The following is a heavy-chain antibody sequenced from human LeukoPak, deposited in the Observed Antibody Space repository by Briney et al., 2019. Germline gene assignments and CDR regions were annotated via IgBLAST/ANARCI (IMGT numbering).Heavy chain of an antibody. Sequence: PSETLSLTCTVSGGSIGIASSYWAWIRQPPGKGLEWIEIMYYTGGTYYNPSLKSRVTISGDTSKNQFSLKLSSVTAADTAVYYCASPGGNRWLQFYHFDYWGQGTLVTVSS. D-gene: IGHD5-24*01. J-gene: IGHJ4*02. CDR1: GGSIGIASSY. V-gene: IGHV4-39*01. CDR2: MYYTGGT. CDR3: ASPGGNRWLQFYHFDY.